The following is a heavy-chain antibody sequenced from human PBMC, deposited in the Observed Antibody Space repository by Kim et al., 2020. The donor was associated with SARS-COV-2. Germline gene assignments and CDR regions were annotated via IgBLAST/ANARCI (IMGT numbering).Heavy chain of an antibody. V-gene: IGHV4-39*07. Sequence: SETLSLTCTVSGGSISSSSYYWGWIRQPPGKGLEWIGSIYYSGSTYYNPSLKSRVTISVDTSKNQFSLKLSSVTAADTAVYYCARGWGLYDFWSGYYAGSYYYGMDVWGQGTTVTVSS. D-gene: IGHD3-3*01. CDR1: GGSISSSSYY. J-gene: IGHJ6*02. CDR2: IYYSGST. CDR3: ARGWGLYDFWSGYYAGSYYYGMDV.